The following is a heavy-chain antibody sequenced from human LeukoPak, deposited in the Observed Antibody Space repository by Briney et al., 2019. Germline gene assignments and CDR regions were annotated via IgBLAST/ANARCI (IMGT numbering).Heavy chain of an antibody. CDR3: ARDDTSAHFFDY. J-gene: IGHJ4*02. CDR2: ISTSSSHM. CDR1: GFTFKIYS. V-gene: IGHV3-21*01. D-gene: IGHD3-10*01. Sequence: PGGSLRISCAASGFTFKIYSMNWVRQAPGKGLEWVSSISTSSSHMYYADSVKGRFTISRDNAKNSLYLQMNTLRAEDTAVYYCARDDTSAHFFDYWGQGTLVTVSS.